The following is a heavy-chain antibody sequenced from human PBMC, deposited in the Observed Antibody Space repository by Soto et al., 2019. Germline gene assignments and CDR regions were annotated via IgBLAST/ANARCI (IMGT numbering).Heavy chain of an antibody. CDR2: IDPHDSYA. J-gene: IGHJ4*02. D-gene: IGHD3-22*01. CDR1: GYNFTNYW. Sequence: PGGSLQISCQTSGYNFTNYWITCVRRVPGKGLEWIGRIDPHDSYANYNPSFEGHVTLSVDKSIATASLQWRNLKASDTGIYYCARLDCDTDCRPYFFDYWGQGTLVTVS. V-gene: IGHV5-10-1*01. CDR3: ARLDCDTDCRPYFFDY.